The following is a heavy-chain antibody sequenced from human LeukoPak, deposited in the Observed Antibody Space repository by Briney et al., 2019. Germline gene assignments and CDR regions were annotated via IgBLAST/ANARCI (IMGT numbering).Heavy chain of an antibody. J-gene: IGHJ4*02. Sequence: GGSLRLSCAASGFTFSSYAMSWVRQAPGKGLEWVSAISGSGGSTYYADSVKGRFTISRDNSKNTLYLQMNSLRAEDTAVYYCAKGGFYDILTGSNLDYWGQGTLVTVSS. D-gene: IGHD3-9*01. V-gene: IGHV3-23*01. CDR1: GFTFSSYA. CDR2: ISGSGGST. CDR3: AKGGFYDILTGSNLDY.